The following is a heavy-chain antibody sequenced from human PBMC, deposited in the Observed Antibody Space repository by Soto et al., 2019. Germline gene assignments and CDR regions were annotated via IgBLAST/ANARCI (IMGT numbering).Heavy chain of an antibody. J-gene: IGHJ5*02. V-gene: IGHV3-11*01. CDR3: AGGEERGYGDDWEFDH. D-gene: IGHD5-18*01. CDR1: GFTFSDYY. Sequence: QVQLVESGGGLVKPGGSLRLSCAASGFTFSDYYMSWIRQAPGKGLEWVSYISSSGSTIYYADSVKGRFTISRDNAKNSLYLKMNSLRAEGTAVYYCAGGEERGYGDDWEFDHWGQGTLVTVAS. CDR2: ISSSGSTI.